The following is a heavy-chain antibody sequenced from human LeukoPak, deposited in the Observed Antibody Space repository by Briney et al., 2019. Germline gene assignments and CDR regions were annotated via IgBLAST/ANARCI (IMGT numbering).Heavy chain of an antibody. D-gene: IGHD6-13*01. CDR1: GYTFTGYY. CDR3: ALLAAAGTYPKEWFDP. CDR2: FNPNSGGT. J-gene: IGHJ5*02. Sequence: ASVKVSCTASGYTFTGYYTHWVRQAPGQGLEWMGWFNPNSGGTNYAQKFQGRVTMTRDTSISTAYMELSRLRSDDTAVYYCALLAAAGTYPKEWFDPWGQGTLVTVSS. V-gene: IGHV1-2*02.